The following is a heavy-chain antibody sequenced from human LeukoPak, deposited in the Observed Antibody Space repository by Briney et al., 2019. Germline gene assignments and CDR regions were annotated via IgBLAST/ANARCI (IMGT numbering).Heavy chain of an antibody. CDR2: IKDDRSEK. V-gene: IGHV3-7*01. D-gene: IGHD3-16*01. Sequence: GGSLRLSCAASTFTFSSYWMSWVRQAPGKRLEWVATIKDDRSEKFYVDSVSGRFTISRDNAKNSLYLQMNSLRAEDTAVYYCARRGTYQNWFDPWGQGTLVTVSS. J-gene: IGHJ5*02. CDR1: TFTFSSYW. CDR3: ARRGTYQNWFDP.